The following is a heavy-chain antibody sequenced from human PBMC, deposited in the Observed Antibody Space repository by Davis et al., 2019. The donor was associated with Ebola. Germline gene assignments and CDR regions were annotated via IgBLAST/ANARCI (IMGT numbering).Heavy chain of an antibody. CDR1: GFTFADYA. CDR3: AKDSSSSGLYYYGMDV. J-gene: IGHJ6*02. CDR2: FSWNSGSI. D-gene: IGHD6-6*01. Sequence: GGSLRFSCAASGFTFADYAMHWVRQAPGKGLAWVSVFSWNSGSIGYADSVKGRFTISRDNAKNSLYLQMNSLRAEDTALYYWAKDSSSSGLYYYGMDVWGQGTTVTVSS. V-gene: IGHV3-9*01.